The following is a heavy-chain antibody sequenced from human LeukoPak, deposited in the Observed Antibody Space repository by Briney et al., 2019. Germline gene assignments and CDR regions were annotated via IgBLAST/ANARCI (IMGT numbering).Heavy chain of an antibody. CDR1: GFTFSSYG. CDR2: IGNDENNK. D-gene: IGHD3-16*01. V-gene: IGHV3-30*02. Sequence: PGGSLRLSCAASGFTFSSYGIHWVRQAPGKGLEWVAFIGNDENNKKFGDPVKGRFTISRDNSKSTVYLQMNSLRVEDTGIYYCAKDDYRYVDYWGQGTLVTVSS. J-gene: IGHJ4*02. CDR3: AKDDYRYVDY.